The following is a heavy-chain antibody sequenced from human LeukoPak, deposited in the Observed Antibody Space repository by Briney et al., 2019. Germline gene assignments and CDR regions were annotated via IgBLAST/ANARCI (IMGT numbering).Heavy chain of an antibody. V-gene: IGHV3-21*01. CDR1: GFTFSSYS. D-gene: IGHD1-26*01. CDR3: ARDRRSYYYFDY. Sequence: PGGSLRLSCAASGFTFSSYSMNWVRQAPGKGLEWVSSISSSSSYIYYADSVKGRFTISRDNAKNSLYLQMNSLRAEDTAVYYCARDRRSYYYFDYWGQGTLVTVSS. CDR2: ISSSSSYI. J-gene: IGHJ4*02.